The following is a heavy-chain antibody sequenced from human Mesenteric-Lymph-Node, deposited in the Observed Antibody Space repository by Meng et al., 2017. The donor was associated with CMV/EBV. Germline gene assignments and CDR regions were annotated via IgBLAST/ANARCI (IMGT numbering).Heavy chain of an antibody. D-gene: IGHD6-13*01. CDR2: ISSSSSSI. V-gene: IGHV3-48*04. J-gene: IGHJ4*02. Sequence: GGSLRLSCAASGFTVSSYSMNWVRQAPGKGLEWVSYISSSSSSIYYADSVKGRFTISRDNAKNSLSLLMNSLRAEDTAVYYCARDLSSSWLSDYWGQGTLVTVSS. CDR3: ARDLSSSWLSDY. CDR1: GFTVSSYS.